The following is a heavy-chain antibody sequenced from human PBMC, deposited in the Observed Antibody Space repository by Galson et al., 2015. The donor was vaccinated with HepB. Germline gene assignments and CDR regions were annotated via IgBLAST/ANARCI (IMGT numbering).Heavy chain of an antibody. CDR1: GGSFSGYY. Sequence: SETLSLTCAVYGGSFSGYYWSWIRQPPGKGLEWIGEINHSGSTNYNPSLKSRVTISVDTSKNQFSLKLSSVTAADTAVYYCAREDYDFWSGYQTDAFDIWGQGTMVTVSS. V-gene: IGHV4-34*01. J-gene: IGHJ3*02. CDR3: AREDYDFWSGYQTDAFDI. CDR2: INHSGST. D-gene: IGHD3-3*01.